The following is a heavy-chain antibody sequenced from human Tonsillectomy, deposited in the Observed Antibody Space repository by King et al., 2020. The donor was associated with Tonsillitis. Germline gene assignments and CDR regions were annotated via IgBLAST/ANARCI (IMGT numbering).Heavy chain of an antibody. J-gene: IGHJ6*02. CDR1: GFIVSDYY. Sequence: VQLVESGGGLVNPGGSLRLSCAASGFIVSDYYMSWIRQAPGKGPEWVSYISTTGHPLYYADSVRGRFTLSRDTAKNALYLQMSSLRAEDTAVYYCARDLDYDILTDYYNGYYFAMDVWGQGTTVTVSS. CDR2: ISTTGHPL. D-gene: IGHD3-9*01. V-gene: IGHV3-11*01. CDR3: ARDLDYDILTDYYNGYYFAMDV.